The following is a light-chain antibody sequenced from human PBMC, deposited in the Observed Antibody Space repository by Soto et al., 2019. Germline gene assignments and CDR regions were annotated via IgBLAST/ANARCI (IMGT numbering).Light chain of an antibody. V-gene: IGKV1-39*01. CDR3: QQSYNTPYT. J-gene: IGKJ2*01. Sequence: DIQMTQSPSSLSASVGDRVTITCRASQSISTYLNWYQEKPGKAPKLLIYAASSLQSGVPTRFSGSGSGTDFTLTINSLQPEDFAIYYCQQSYNTPYTFGQGTKVEIK. CDR2: AAS. CDR1: QSISTY.